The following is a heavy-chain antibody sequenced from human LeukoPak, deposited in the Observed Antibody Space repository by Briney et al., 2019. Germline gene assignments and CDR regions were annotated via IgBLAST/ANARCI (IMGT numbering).Heavy chain of an antibody. V-gene: IGHV3-48*01. Sequence: GGSLRLSCAASGFTFSSYSMNWVRQAPGAGLEWVSYISSSSSTIYYADSVKGRFTISRDNAKNSLYLQMNSLRAEDTAVYYCASVPFWSGTSEFDPWGQGTLVTVSS. CDR3: ASVPFWSGTSEFDP. D-gene: IGHD3-3*01. CDR2: ISSSSSTI. J-gene: IGHJ5*02. CDR1: GFTFSSYS.